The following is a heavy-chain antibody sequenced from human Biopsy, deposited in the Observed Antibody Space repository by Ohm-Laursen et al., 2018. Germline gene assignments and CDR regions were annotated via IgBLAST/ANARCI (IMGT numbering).Heavy chain of an antibody. J-gene: IGHJ4*02. CDR2: IFYSANT. V-gene: IGHV4-31*03. Sequence: TLSLTCTVSGVSINGGRYYWNWIRHHPGKSLEWIGNIFYSANTYYNPSLKSRVTISVDTSKNQFSLKLSSVTAADTAVYYCARLGSGDYFPTFFDFWGQGALVIVSS. CDR3: ARLGSGDYFPTFFDF. D-gene: IGHD5-12*01. CDR1: GVSINGGRYY.